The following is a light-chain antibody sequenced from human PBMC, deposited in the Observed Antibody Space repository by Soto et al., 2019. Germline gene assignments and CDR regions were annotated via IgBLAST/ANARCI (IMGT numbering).Light chain of an antibody. Sequence: EVVLTQSPGTLSLSPGDRATLSCRASETIDSAYFAWYQQKPGLAPRVLIYGASNRATGVPDRFSGSGSGTDFPLTITRLEPDDFAVYYCQLFAESVTFGGGTKVEIE. V-gene: IGKV3-20*01. CDR3: QLFAESVT. J-gene: IGKJ4*01. CDR2: GAS. CDR1: ETIDSAY.